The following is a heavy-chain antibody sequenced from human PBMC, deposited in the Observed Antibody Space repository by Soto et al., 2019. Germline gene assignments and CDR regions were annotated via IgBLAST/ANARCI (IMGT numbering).Heavy chain of an antibody. J-gene: IGHJ6*02. Sequence: QVQLVQSGAEVKKPGASVKVSCKASGYSFTSYGISWVRQAPGQGLDWMGWITTYNGNTKYAQDLQGRVTMTTDTSTITAYMELRSLRSDDTAVYYCARFSGGVYNTYYFYYGMDVWGQGTTVTVSS. CDR3: ARFSGGVYNTYYFYYGMDV. CDR2: ITTYNGNT. CDR1: GYSFTSYG. V-gene: IGHV1-18*04. D-gene: IGHD2-15*01.